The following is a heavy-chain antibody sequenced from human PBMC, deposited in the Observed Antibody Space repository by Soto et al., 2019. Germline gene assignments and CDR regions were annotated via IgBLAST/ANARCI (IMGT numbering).Heavy chain of an antibody. CDR2: TLPIFGST. CDR3: AREPYYGSGNYHL. V-gene: IGHV1-69*14. CDR1: GGTFSSYA. D-gene: IGHD3-10*01. Sequence: QVQLVQSGAEVKKPGSSVKVSCKTSGGTFSSYAFSWVRQAPGQGLEWMGGTLPIFGSTNYAQRFQGRVTITADKSTSTAYMELSSLRSEDTAVYYCAREPYYGSGNYHLWGQGTLVTVSS. J-gene: IGHJ4*02.